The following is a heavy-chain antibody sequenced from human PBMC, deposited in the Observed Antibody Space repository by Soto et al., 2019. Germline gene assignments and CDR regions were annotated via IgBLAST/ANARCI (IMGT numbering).Heavy chain of an antibody. CDR3: VRGGFLSHDHVIIAPATLGFDP. V-gene: IGHV1-8*01. Sequence: GASVNVSCKASGYTFTTYDINWVRQAPGQGREWMGWMKPNRTNTGYAEKFQGRVTMNRDTSISTAYMELRSLRYDDTAVYYCVRGGFLSHDHVIIAPATLGFDPWGQGTLVTVSS. CDR2: MKPNRTNT. D-gene: IGHD2-2*01. J-gene: IGHJ5*02. CDR1: GYTFTTYD.